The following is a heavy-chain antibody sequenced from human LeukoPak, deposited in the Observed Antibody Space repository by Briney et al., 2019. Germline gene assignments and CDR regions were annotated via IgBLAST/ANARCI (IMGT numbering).Heavy chain of an antibody. CDR3: ARDRLRRNYHYDILTGPTHDDPGLDFDY. CDR2: INPNSGGT. V-gene: IGHV1-2*04. J-gene: IGHJ4*02. CDR1: GYTFTGYY. D-gene: IGHD3-9*01. Sequence: ASVKVSCKASGYTFTGYYMHWVRQAPGQGLEWMGWINPNSGGTNYAQEFQGWVTMTRDTSISTAYMELSRLRSDDTAVYYCARDRLRRNYHYDILTGPTHDDPGLDFDYWGQGTLVTVSS.